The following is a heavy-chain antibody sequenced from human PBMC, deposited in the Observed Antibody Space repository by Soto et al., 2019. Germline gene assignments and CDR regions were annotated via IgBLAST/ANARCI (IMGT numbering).Heavy chain of an antibody. J-gene: IGHJ6*02. CDR2: IKGIIPLFHTP. V-gene: IGHV1-69*13. Sequence: SVKVSCKASGGSFRSYSINWVRQAPRQDPEGMGGIKGIIPLFHTPNYSHSFKGRVTITADESTRTADKELSSLRSEDTAVYYFGIGGLWGTGFGMDVWGQGTSVTVSS. CDR3: GIGGLWGTGFGMDV. CDR1: GGSFRSYS. D-gene: IGHD3-16*01.